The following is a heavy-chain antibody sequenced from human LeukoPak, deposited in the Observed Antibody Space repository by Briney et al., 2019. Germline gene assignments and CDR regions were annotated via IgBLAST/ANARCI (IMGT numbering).Heavy chain of an antibody. V-gene: IGHV3-7*01. D-gene: IGHD3-16*02. Sequence: GGSLRLSCAASGFVFINYSMNWVRQAPGKGLEWVANIRQDGSEKYYVDSVKGRFTISRDNAKRSVYLQMNSLRAEDTAVYYCARGGVIKWGQGALVTVSS. CDR2: IRQDGSEK. CDR3: ARGGVIK. CDR1: GFVFINYS. J-gene: IGHJ4*02.